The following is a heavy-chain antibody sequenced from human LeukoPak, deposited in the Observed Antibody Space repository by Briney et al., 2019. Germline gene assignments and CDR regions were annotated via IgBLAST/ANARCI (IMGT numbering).Heavy chain of an antibody. CDR3: ARDIETDYGDYLYGMDV. J-gene: IGHJ6*02. V-gene: IGHV3-48*04. Sequence: GGSLRLSCAASGFTFSSYSMNWVRQAPGKGLEWVSYISSSSSTIYYADSVKGRFTISRDNAKNSLYLQMNSLRAEDTAVYYCARDIETDYGDYLYGMDVWGQGTTVTVSS. D-gene: IGHD4-17*01. CDR2: ISSSSSTI. CDR1: GFTFSSYS.